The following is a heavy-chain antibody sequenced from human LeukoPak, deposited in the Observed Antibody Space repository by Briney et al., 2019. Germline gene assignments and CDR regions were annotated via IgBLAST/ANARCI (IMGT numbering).Heavy chain of an antibody. J-gene: IGHJ4*02. CDR1: GFTFSSYS. D-gene: IGHD1-26*01. Sequence: GGSLRLSCAASGFTFSSYSMNWVRRAPGKGLEWVSYISSSSSTIYYADSVKGRFTISRDNAKNSLYLQMNSLRAEDTAVYYCARDMYSGSQPVGWGQGTLVTVSS. CDR2: ISSSSSTI. V-gene: IGHV3-48*01. CDR3: ARDMYSGSQPVG.